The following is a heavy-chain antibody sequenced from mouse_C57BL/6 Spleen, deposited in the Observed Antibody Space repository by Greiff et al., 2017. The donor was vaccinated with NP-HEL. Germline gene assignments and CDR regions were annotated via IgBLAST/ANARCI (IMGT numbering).Heavy chain of an antibody. CDR3: AIIYYDYDVGAMDY. J-gene: IGHJ4*01. CDR2: IDPSDSET. V-gene: IGHV1-52*01. CDR1: GYTFTSYW. Sequence: QVQLQQPGAELVRPGSSVKLSCKASGYTFTSYWMHWVKQRPIQGLEWIGNIDPSDSETHYNQKFKDKATLTVDKSSSTAYMQLSSLTSEDSAVYYCAIIYYDYDVGAMDYWGQGTSVTVSS. D-gene: IGHD2-4*01.